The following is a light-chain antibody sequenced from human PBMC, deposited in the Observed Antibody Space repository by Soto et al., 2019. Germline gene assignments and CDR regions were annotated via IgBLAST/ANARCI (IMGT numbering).Light chain of an antibody. V-gene: IGLV2-14*01. CDR1: SSDVGGYKY. CDR3: SSYTSGSKLV. J-gene: IGLJ3*02. Sequence: QSALTQPASVSGSPGQSITISCTGTSSDVGGYKYVSWYQQHPGKAPKLVIYEVSNRPSGVSNRFSGSKSANTASLTISVLQAEDEADYYCSSYTSGSKLVFGGGTKLTVL. CDR2: EVS.